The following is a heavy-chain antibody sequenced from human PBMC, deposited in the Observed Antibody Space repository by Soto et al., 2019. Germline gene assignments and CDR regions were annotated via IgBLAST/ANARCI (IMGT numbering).Heavy chain of an antibody. V-gene: IGHV5-51*01. CDR3: ARVGGYCSSTSCPYYYYGMDV. CDR2: IYPGDSDT. D-gene: IGHD2-2*01. J-gene: IGHJ6*02. Sequence: GESLKISCKGSGYSFTSYWIGWVRQMPGKGLEWMGIIYPGDSDTRYSPSFQGQVTISADKSISTAYLQWSSLKASDTAMYYCARVGGYCSSTSCPYYYYGMDVWGQGTTVTV. CDR1: GYSFTSYW.